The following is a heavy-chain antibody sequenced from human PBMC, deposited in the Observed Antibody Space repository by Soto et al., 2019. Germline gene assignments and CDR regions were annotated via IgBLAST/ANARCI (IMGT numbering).Heavy chain of an antibody. Sequence: QVQLVQSGAEVKKPGASVRVSCKASGYTFTSYFIYWVRLAPGQGLEWMGFINPTGGATRYAQKFQGRVTLTRDTSTSTVYMELSSLRSEDTAVSYCARASPVSHFFDYWGQGTLVTVSS. CDR1: GYTFTSYF. J-gene: IGHJ4*02. V-gene: IGHV1-46*03. D-gene: IGHD4-4*01. CDR3: ARASPVSHFFDY. CDR2: INPTGGAT.